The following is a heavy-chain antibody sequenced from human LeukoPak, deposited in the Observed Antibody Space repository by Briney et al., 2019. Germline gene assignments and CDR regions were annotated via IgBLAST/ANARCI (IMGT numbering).Heavy chain of an antibody. D-gene: IGHD6-19*01. CDR1: GFIFSNYR. Sequence: GSLRLSCAASGFIFSNYRMNWVRQAPGKGLEWVSSISTSSIYIYYADSLKGRFTISRDNAKNSLYLQMNSLPAEDTAVYYCARIHGYSTGWYYFDYWGQGTLVTVSS. CDR3: ARIHGYSTGWYYFDY. CDR2: ISTSSIYI. V-gene: IGHV3-21*04. J-gene: IGHJ4*02.